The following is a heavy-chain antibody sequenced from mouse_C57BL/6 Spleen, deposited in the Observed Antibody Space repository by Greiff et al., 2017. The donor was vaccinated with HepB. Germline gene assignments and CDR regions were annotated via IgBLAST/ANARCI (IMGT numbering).Heavy chain of an antibody. CDR1: GYAFSSSW. V-gene: IGHV1-82*01. Sequence: QVQLKQSGPELVKPGASVKISCKASGYAFSSSWMNWVKQRPGKGLEWIGRIYPGDGDTNYNGKFKGKATLTADKSSSTAYMQLSSLTSEDSAVYFCARWGDYGYDGGYWYFDVWGTGTTVTVSS. CDR2: IYPGDGDT. D-gene: IGHD2-2*01. CDR3: ARWGDYGYDGGYWYFDV. J-gene: IGHJ1*03.